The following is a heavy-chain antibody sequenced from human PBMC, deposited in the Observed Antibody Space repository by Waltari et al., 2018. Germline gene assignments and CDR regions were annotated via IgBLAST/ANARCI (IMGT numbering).Heavy chain of an antibody. Sequence: QLQLQESGPGLVKPSETLSLTCTVSGGSISSSSYYWGWIRQPPGKGLEWIGSIYYSGSTYYNPSLKSRVTISVDTSKNQFSQKLSSVTAADTAVYYCASRSRSEWTLDHWGQGTLVTVSS. V-gene: IGHV4-39*01. D-gene: IGHD6-13*01. CDR2: IYYSGST. CDR3: ASRSRSEWTLDH. CDR1: GGSISSSSYY. J-gene: IGHJ4*02.